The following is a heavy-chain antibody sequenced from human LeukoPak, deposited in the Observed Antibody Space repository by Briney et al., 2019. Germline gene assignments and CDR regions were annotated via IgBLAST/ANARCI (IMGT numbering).Heavy chain of an antibody. D-gene: IGHD6-13*01. CDR2: VDPEDGET. Sequence: ATVKISCKVSGYTFTDYYMHWVQQAPGKGLEWMGLVDPEDGETIYAEKFQGRVTITADTSTDTAYMELSSLRSEDTAVYYCATDARYSSSWWRGFQHWGQGTLVTVSS. CDR3: ATDARYSSSWWRGFQH. CDR1: GYTFTDYY. V-gene: IGHV1-69-2*01. J-gene: IGHJ1*01.